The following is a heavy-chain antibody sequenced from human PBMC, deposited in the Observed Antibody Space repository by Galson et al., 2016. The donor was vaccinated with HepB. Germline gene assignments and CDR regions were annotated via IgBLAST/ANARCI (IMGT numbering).Heavy chain of an antibody. J-gene: IGHJ4*02. CDR1: GFTFSMYW. Sequence: SLRPSCAASGFTFSMYWMSWARQAPGKGLEWVARIKQGGSEKYYVASVRGRFTISRDNAKNSLFLQMNSLRAEDTAVYYCARDRRGSGWYIDYWGQGTLVTVSS. V-gene: IGHV3-7*01. CDR3: ARDRRGSGWYIDY. D-gene: IGHD6-19*01. CDR2: IKQGGSEK.